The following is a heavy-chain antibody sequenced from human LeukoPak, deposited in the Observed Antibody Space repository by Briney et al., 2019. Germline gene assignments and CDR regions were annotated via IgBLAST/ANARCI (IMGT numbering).Heavy chain of an antibody. D-gene: IGHD6-19*01. CDR3: ARERTSGWDAFDF. CDR1: GFTFSSFW. CDR2: INSAGSST. Sequence: GGSLRLSCAASGFTFSSFWMHWVRQAPGKGLVWVSRINSAGSSTSYADSVKGRFTISRDNAKNTLYLQMNSLRAEDTAVYYCARERTSGWDAFDFWGQGTLVTVSS. J-gene: IGHJ4*02. V-gene: IGHV3-74*01.